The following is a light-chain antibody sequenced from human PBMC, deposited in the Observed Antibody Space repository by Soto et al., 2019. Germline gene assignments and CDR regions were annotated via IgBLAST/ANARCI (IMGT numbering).Light chain of an antibody. CDR3: QQLNHFPLT. Sequence: DIQLTQSPSFLSASVGDRVTITCRASQGIGSYLAWYQQKPGKAPNLLIYGANKLQSGVPSRFSGSGSGTEFTLTVSSLQPEDFATYYCQQLNHFPLTFGGGIKVEIK. CDR1: QGIGSY. J-gene: IGKJ4*01. CDR2: GAN. V-gene: IGKV1-9*01.